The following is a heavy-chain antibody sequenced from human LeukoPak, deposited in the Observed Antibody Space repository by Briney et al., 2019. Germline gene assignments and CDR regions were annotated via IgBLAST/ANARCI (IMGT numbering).Heavy chain of an antibody. D-gene: IGHD2-2*01. V-gene: IGHV1-2*02. CDR1: GYTFTGYY. CDR2: INPNSGGT. CDR3: ARDDCSSTSCPQGHWFDP. Sequence: GASVNVSCKASGYTFTGYYMHWVRQAPGQGLEWMGWINPNSGGTNYAQKFQGRVTMTRDTSISTAYMELSRLRSDDTAVYYCARDDCSSTSCPQGHWFDPWGQGTLVTVSS. J-gene: IGHJ5*02.